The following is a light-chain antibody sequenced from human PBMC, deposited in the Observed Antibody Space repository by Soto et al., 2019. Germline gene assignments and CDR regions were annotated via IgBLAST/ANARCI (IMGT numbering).Light chain of an antibody. CDR3: QQYGSSPWT. J-gene: IGKJ1*01. CDR1: QSVSSSY. Sequence: EIVFTQSPGTLSFSLGERATLSCRASQSVSSSYLAWYQQKPGQAPRLLIYGASNRATGIPDRISGSGSGTDFTLTISRLEPEDFAVYYCQQYGSSPWTLGQGTKVDIK. CDR2: GAS. V-gene: IGKV3-20*01.